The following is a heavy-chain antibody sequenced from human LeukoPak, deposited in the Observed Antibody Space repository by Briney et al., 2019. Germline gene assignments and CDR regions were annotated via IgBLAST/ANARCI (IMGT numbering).Heavy chain of an antibody. Sequence: VASVKVSCKASGYTFTNYYLHWVRQAPGQGLEWMGGIIPIFGTANYAQKFQGRVTITADKSTSTAYMELSSLRSEDTAVYYCARMKLRGYSYGAFDYWGQGTLVTVSS. V-gene: IGHV1-69*06. CDR3: ARMKLRGYSYGAFDY. CDR2: IIPIFGTA. CDR1: GYTFTNYY. D-gene: IGHD5-18*01. J-gene: IGHJ4*02.